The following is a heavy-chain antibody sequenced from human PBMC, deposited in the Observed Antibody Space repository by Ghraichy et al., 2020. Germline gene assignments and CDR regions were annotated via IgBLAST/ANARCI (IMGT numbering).Heavy chain of an antibody. CDR2: INHSGST. V-gene: IGHV4-34*01. J-gene: IGHJ6*02. D-gene: IGHD6-13*01. Sequence: SETLSLTCAVYGGSFSGYYWSWIRQPPGKGLEWIGEINHSGSTNYNPSLKSRVTISVDTSKNQFSLKLSSVTAADTAVYYCARAPLGMGSRYYYYYGMDVWGQGTTVTVSS. CDR3: ARAPLGMGSRYYYYYGMDV. CDR1: GGSFSGYY.